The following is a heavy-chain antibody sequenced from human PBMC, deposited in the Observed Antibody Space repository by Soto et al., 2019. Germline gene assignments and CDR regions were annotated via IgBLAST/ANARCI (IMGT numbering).Heavy chain of an antibody. Sequence: GGSLRLSCAASGFTFSNYEMNWVRQAPGKGLEWVSYISSSGSTIYYADSVKGRFTISRDNAKSSLFLQVSSLRADDTAIYYCARESLGGDYPLDYWGQGTLVTVSS. CDR3: ARESLGGDYPLDY. J-gene: IGHJ4*02. CDR2: ISSSGSTI. CDR1: GFTFSNYE. D-gene: IGHD4-17*01. V-gene: IGHV3-48*03.